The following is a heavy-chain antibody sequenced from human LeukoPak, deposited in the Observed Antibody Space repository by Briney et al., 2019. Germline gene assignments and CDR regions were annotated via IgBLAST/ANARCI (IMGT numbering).Heavy chain of an antibody. CDR1: GFIVNKLY. J-gene: IGHJ4*02. D-gene: IGHD3-16*01. CDR3: AGAEYYGSSIDY. V-gene: IGHV3-53*01. CDR2: IYRSGDT. Sequence: GGSLRLSCAASGFIVNKLYMNWVRQAPGKGLEWVSIIYRSGDTYYGDSVKGRFTISRDSSKNTLHLQMNSLRVEDTAIYYCAGAEYYGSSIDYWGQGTRVTVSS.